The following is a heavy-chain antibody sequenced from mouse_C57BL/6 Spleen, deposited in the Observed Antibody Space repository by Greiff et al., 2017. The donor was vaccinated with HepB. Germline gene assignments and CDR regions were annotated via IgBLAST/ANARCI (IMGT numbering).Heavy chain of an antibody. D-gene: IGHD2-1*01. V-gene: IGHV1-69*01. Sequence: QVQLQQPGAELVMPGASVKLSCKASGYTFTSYWMHWVKQRPGQGLEWIGEIDPSDSYTNYNQKFKGKSTLTVDKSSSTAYMQLSSLTSEDSAVYYCARGWGGNYPYAMDYWGQGTSVTVSS. CDR3: ARGWGGNYPYAMDY. CDR2: IDPSDSYT. J-gene: IGHJ4*01. CDR1: GYTFTSYW.